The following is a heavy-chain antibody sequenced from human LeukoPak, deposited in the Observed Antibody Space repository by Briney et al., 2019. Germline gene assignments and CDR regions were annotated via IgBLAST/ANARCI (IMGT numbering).Heavy chain of an antibody. D-gene: IGHD2-21*01. J-gene: IGHJ4*02. CDR2: IVPIFGKT. V-gene: IGHV1-69*05. Sequence: SVKVSCKASGDPFGSYALSWVRQAPGQGLEWVGGIVPIFGKTTYAQKFQGRLAITTDESTSTTYMELSSLTSADTAVYYCARGQEGIMWFFDNWGQGTLVTVSS. CDR3: ARGQEGIMWFFDN. CDR1: GDPFGSYA.